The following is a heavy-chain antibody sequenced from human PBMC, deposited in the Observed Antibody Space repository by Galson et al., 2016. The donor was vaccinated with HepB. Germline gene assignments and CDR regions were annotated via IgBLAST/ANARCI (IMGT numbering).Heavy chain of an antibody. CDR2: ISYSGGT. J-gene: IGHJ5*02. CDR1: GVSISSGGYH. V-gene: IGHV4-31*03. CDR3: ARDLRGSGEFP. D-gene: IGHD3-10*01. Sequence: TLSLTCTVSGVSISSGGYHWSWIRQHPGKGLEWIGYISYSGGTYYNPSLKSRVIISEDTSKNQFSLKLTSVTAADTALYYCARDLRGSGEFPWGQGTLVTVSS.